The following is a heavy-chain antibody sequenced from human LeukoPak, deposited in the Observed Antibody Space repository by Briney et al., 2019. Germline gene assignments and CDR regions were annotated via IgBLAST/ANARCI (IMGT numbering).Heavy chain of an antibody. D-gene: IGHD3-22*01. CDR1: GYNFTGYY. CDR2: INPNSGGT. CDR3: ARVDDSSGHYDAFDI. Sequence: GASVNVSCKASGYNFTGYYIHWVRQAPGQGLEWMGWINPNSGGTNYAQKFQGRVTMTRDTSISTAYMELRSDDTAVYYCARVDDSSGHYDAFDIWGQGTMVTVSS. V-gene: IGHV1-2*02. J-gene: IGHJ3*02.